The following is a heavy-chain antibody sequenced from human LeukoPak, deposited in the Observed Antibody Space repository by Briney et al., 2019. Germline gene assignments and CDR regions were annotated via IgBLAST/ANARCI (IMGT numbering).Heavy chain of an antibody. Sequence: SETLSLTCAVYGGSFSGYYWSWIRQPPGKGLEWIGEINHSGSTNYNPSLKSRVTISVDTSKNQFSLKLSPVTAADTAVYYCARGSLQYCSSTSCYLGDPYYFDYWGQGTLVTVSS. J-gene: IGHJ4*02. CDR1: GGSFSGYY. CDR2: INHSGST. D-gene: IGHD2-2*01. CDR3: ARGSLQYCSSTSCYLGDPYYFDY. V-gene: IGHV4-34*01.